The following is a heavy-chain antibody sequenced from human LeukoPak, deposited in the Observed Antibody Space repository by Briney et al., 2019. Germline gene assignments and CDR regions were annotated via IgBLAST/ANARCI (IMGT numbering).Heavy chain of an antibody. V-gene: IGHV4-59*01. Sequence: SETLSLTCTVSVGSISSYDGIWIRQPPGKGLEWSGYIYYSGRTNYNPSLKSRVTISVDKSKNQFSLKLSSVTAADTAVYYCARDREVGATGYYFDYWGQGTLVTVSS. J-gene: IGHJ4*02. CDR2: IYYSGRT. CDR1: VGSISSYD. CDR3: ARDREVGATGYYFDY. D-gene: IGHD1-26*01.